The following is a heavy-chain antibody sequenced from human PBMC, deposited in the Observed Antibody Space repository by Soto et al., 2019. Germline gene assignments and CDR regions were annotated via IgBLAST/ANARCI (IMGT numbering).Heavy chain of an antibody. J-gene: IGHJ6*04. CDR2: ITRKVDGETT. CDR1: GFTFSDAW. V-gene: IGHV3-15*01. CDR3: ATDAVSTFPAPLTF. D-gene: IGHD3-16*01. Sequence: EVQLVESGGGLVKPGGSLRLSCAASGFTFSDAWMTWVRQPPGKGLEWVGRITRKVDGETTGFAAPVKGRFTILRDDSKTTLYLQMNNLKSEDTAVYYCATDAVSTFPAPLTFWGEGTSVTVSS.